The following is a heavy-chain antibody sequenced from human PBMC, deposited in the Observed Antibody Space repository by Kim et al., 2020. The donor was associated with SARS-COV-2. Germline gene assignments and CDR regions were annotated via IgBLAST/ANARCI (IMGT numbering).Heavy chain of an antibody. CDR1: GFTVSSNY. Sequence: GGSLRLSCAASGFTVSSNYMSWVRQAPGKGLEWVSVIYSGGSTYYADSVKGRFTISRDNSKNTLYLQMNSLRAEDTAVYYCARDQRWLQSINAAFDIWGQGTMVTVSS. J-gene: IGHJ3*02. CDR2: IYSGGST. V-gene: IGHV3-53*01. CDR3: ARDQRWLQSINAAFDI. D-gene: IGHD5-12*01.